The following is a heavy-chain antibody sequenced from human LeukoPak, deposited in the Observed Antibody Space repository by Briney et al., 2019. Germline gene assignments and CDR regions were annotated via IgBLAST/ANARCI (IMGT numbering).Heavy chain of an antibody. V-gene: IGHV4-39*01. D-gene: IGHD3-10*01. CDR3: ARPVSSGSFSGAFDI. CDR2: IYYSGST. CDR1: GGSISSSSYY. Sequence: PSETLSLTCTVSGGSISSSSYYWGWIRQPPGKGLEWIGSIYYSGSTYYNPSLKSRVTISVDTSKNQFSLKLSSVTAADTAVYYCARPVSSGSFSGAFDIWGQGTMVTVSS. J-gene: IGHJ3*02.